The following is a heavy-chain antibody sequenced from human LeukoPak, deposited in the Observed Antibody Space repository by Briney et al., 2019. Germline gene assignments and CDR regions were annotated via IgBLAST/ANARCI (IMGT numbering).Heavy chain of an antibody. Sequence: PSETLSLTCTVSGGSISSGDYYWSWVRKRPGKGLEWIGYIYYNGSPYYNPPLRSRVTISIDTSKNQFSLRLISVTAADTAVYYCARVRAAAVWFDPWGQGTLVTVSS. CDR2: IYYNGSP. CDR1: GGSISSGDYY. J-gene: IGHJ5*02. V-gene: IGHV4-31*02. CDR3: ARVRAAAVWFDP. D-gene: IGHD6-13*01.